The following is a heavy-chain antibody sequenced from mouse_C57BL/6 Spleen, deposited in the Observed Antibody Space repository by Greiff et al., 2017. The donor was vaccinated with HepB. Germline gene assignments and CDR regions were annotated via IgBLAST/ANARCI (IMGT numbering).Heavy chain of an antibody. CDR1: GYSFTGYF. Sequence: EVKVVESGPELVKPGDSVKISCKASGYSFTGYFMNWVMQSHGKSLEWIGRINPYNGDTFYNQKFKGKATLTVDKSSSTAHMELRSLTSEDSAVYYCARSPTVVARYYFDYWGQGTTLTVSS. CDR2: INPYNGDT. D-gene: IGHD1-1*01. J-gene: IGHJ2*01. CDR3: ARSPTVVARYYFDY. V-gene: IGHV1-20*01.